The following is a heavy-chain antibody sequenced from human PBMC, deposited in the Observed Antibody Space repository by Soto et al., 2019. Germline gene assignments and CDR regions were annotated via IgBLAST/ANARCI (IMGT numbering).Heavy chain of an antibody. CDR1: GGTFSSYA. CDR2: IIPIFGTA. J-gene: IGHJ6*02. D-gene: IGHD6-13*01. V-gene: IGHV1-69*06. CDR3: ASDGAAAGTHYGMDV. Sequence: SVKVSCKASGGTFSSYAISWVRQAPGQGLEWMGGIIPIFGTANYAQKFQGRVTITADKSTSTAYMELSSLRSEDTAVYYCASDGAAAGTHYGMDVRGQGTTVTVSS.